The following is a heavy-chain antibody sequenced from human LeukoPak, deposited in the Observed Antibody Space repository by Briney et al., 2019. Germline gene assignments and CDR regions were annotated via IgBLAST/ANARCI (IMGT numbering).Heavy chain of an antibody. D-gene: IGHD2-2*02. CDR3: ARDQGYCSSTSCYIGKSDY. Sequence: PGGSLRLSCAASGFTFSDYWLSWVRQAPGKGLEWVANIQQVGSAKYYVDSVKGRFTISRDNAKNSLYLQMNSLRAEDTAVYYCARDQGYCSSTSCYIGKSDYWGQGTLVTVSS. CDR1: GFTFSDYW. CDR2: IQQVGSAK. V-gene: IGHV3-7*01. J-gene: IGHJ4*02.